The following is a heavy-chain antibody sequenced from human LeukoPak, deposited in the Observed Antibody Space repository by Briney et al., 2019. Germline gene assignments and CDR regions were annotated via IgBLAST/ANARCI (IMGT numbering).Heavy chain of an antibody. D-gene: IGHD4-17*01. J-gene: IGHJ2*01. CDR3: ARGYTATGNWYFDL. V-gene: IGHV1-18*01. CDR1: GHTFTSYG. CDR2: ISAYNGNT. Sequence: EASVKVSCKASGHTFTSYGISWVRQAPGQGLEWMGWISAYNGNTNYAQNLQGRVTMTTDTSTRTAYMELRSLRSDDTALYYCARGYTATGNWYFDLWGRGTLVSVSS.